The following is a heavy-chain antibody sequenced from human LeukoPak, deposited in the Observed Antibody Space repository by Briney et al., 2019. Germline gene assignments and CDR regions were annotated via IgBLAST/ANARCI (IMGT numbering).Heavy chain of an antibody. D-gene: IGHD3-9*01. CDR2: IYWDEDK. V-gene: IGHV2-5*02. CDR3: ARSPYYDILTGSRGTFDY. J-gene: IGHJ4*02. Sequence: SGPTLVKPTQTLTLTCTFSGFSFSTSGVGVGWIRQPPGKALEWLAVIYWDEDKRYRPSLKSRLTITKDTSKNQVVLTMTNMDPVHTATYYCARSPYYDILTGSRGTFDYWGRGILVTVSS. CDR1: GFSFSTSGVG.